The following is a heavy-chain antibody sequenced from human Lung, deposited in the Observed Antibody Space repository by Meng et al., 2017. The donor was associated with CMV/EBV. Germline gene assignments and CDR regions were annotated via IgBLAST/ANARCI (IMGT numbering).Heavy chain of an antibody. D-gene: IGHD3-3*01. Sequence: TFSGVSLSTDGVGVGWIRQTTGKALEWFALIYWNDDKRYRPSLRNRLTVTKDTSKNQVVLTMTNMDPVDTATYYCAHRIFWSGYYDYWGQGILVTVSS. CDR3: AHRIFWSGYYDY. J-gene: IGHJ4*02. CDR2: IYWNDDK. CDR1: GVSLSTDGVG. V-gene: IGHV2-5*01.